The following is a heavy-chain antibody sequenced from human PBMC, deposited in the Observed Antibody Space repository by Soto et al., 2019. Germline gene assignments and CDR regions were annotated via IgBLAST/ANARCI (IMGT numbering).Heavy chain of an antibody. Sequence: GGSLRLSCAASGFTFRGHSMDWVRQAPGKGLEWVSAISGSGGSTYYADSVKGRFTIFRDNSKNTLYLQMNSLRAEDTAVYYCAKNNEGFPGWFDPWAQGTLVTVSS. D-gene: IGHD1-1*01. J-gene: IGHJ5*02. CDR2: ISGSGGST. V-gene: IGHV3-23*01. CDR1: GFTFRGHS. CDR3: AKNNEGFPGWFDP.